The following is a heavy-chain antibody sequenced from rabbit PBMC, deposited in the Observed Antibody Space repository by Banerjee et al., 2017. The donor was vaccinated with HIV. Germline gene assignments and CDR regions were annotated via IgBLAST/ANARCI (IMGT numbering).Heavy chain of an antibody. CDR1: GIDFSSYYY. J-gene: IGHJ4*01. CDR2: IDAGSSGST. CDR3: ARDWTGGYTPYAIEFSL. V-gene: IGHV1S45*01. Sequence: QEQLVESGGGLVKPGGTLTLTCKASGIDFSSYYYMYWVRQAPGKGLEWIACIDAGSSGSTYYASWAKGRFTISKTSSTTVTLQMTSLTAADTATYFCARDWTGGYTPYAIEFSLWGPGTLVTVS. D-gene: IGHD6-1*01.